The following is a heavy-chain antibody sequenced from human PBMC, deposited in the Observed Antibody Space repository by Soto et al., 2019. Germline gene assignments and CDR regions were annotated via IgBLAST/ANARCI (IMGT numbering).Heavy chain of an antibody. CDR2: INHSGST. CDR1: CGSFIGYY. J-gene: IGHJ6*02. V-gene: IGHV4-34*01. D-gene: IGHD5-18*01. Sequence: PSETLSLTCAFYCGSFIGYYWSWIRQPPGKGLEWIGEINHSGSTNYNPSLKSRVTISVDTSKNQFSLKLSSVTAADTAVYYCARRGTAMVMNYYYGMDVWGQGTTVTVSS. CDR3: ARRGTAMVMNYYYGMDV.